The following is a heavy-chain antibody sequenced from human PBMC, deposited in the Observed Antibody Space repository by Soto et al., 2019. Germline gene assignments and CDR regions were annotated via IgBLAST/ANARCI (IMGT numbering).Heavy chain of an antibody. CDR1: GGTFSSYT. J-gene: IGHJ4*02. CDR3: AGPRGSGSYYNY. V-gene: IGHV1-69*02. CDR2: IIPILGIA. D-gene: IGHD3-10*01. Sequence: QVQLVQSGAEVKKPGSSVKVSCKASGGTFSSYTISWVRQAPGQGLEWMGRIIPILGIANYAQRLQGRVTITADRSTSTAYMELSSLRSEDTAVYYCAGPRGSGSYYNYWGQGTLVTVSS.